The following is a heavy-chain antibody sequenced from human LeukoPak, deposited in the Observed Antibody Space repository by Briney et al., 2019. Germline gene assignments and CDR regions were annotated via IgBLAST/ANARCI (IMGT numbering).Heavy chain of an antibody. Sequence: PGGSLRLSCAASGFTFSSYAMSWVRQAPGEGLEWVSAIGGSGGSTYYADSVKGRFTISRDNSKNTLYLQMNSLRAEDTAVYYCAKDKSIYYDSSGSADYWGQGTLVTVSS. V-gene: IGHV3-23*01. CDR2: IGGSGGST. CDR3: AKDKSIYYDSSGSADY. CDR1: GFTFSSYA. J-gene: IGHJ4*02. D-gene: IGHD3-22*01.